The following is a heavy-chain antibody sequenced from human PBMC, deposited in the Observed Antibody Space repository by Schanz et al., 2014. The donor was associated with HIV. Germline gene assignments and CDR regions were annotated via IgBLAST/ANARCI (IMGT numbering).Heavy chain of an antibody. J-gene: IGHJ4*02. CDR2: ISGSGVST. CDR3: AKMARSVAANTNFDY. Sequence: EVPLVESGGGLLQPGRSLRLSCAASGFIFNDFAMHWVRQAPGKGLEWVSSISGSGVSTFYAGSVKGRFAISRDKSKNTLYLQMNSLRVEDTAVYYCAKMARSVAANTNFDYWGQGTLVTVSS. V-gene: IGHV3-23*04. D-gene: IGHD6-19*01. CDR1: GFIFNDFA.